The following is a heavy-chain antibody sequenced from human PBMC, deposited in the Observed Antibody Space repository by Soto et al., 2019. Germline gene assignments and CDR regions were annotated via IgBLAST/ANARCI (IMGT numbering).Heavy chain of an antibody. D-gene: IGHD2-15*01. CDR1: GFSLTQYG. CDR3: TRWDGRCSGGSCFFDS. V-gene: IGHV3-7*01. Sequence: EVQLVESGGGLVQSGGSLRLSCIASGFSLTQYGMSWVRQTPRKGLEWVAKINEDGTKRDYMESVEGRFTISRDNAKNSVSLQMNSLRADDTAVYFCTRWDGRCSGGSCFFDSWGQGTLVTVSS. J-gene: IGHJ4*02. CDR2: INEDGTKR.